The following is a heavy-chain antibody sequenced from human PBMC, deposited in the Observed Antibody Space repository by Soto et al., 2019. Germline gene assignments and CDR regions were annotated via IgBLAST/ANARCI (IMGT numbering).Heavy chain of an antibody. J-gene: IGHJ4*02. CDR1: GFTFNDYA. CDR3: ANAICDAATFFPCES. Sequence: EVHLVQSGGGLVQPGASLSLSCVASGFTFNDYAMHWVRQTPGKGLEWVAAISNSGSSAYYADAEEGRFTISIDKFTKLLSLVMHTLGVEDTGVYFCANAICDAATFFPCESWGQGTPVSVPP. D-gene: IGHD2-21*01. CDR2: ISNSGSSA. V-gene: IGHV3-23*04.